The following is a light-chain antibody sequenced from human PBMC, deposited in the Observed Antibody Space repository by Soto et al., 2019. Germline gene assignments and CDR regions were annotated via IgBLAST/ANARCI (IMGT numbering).Light chain of an antibody. V-gene: IGLV2-23*02. J-gene: IGLJ3*02. CDR2: DVN. Sequence: QSALTQPASVSGSPGQSITISCTGTRSDVGGYNHVSWYQQHPGKAPKLMIYDVNKRPSGVSNHFSGSKSGNTASLTISGLQVEDEADYYFCSYAGSSTWVFGGGTKVTVL. CDR1: RSDVGGYNH. CDR3: CSYAGSSTWV.